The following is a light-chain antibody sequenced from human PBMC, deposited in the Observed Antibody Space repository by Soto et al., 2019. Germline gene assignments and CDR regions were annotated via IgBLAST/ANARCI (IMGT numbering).Light chain of an antibody. CDR3: QQYNVWPLT. V-gene: IGKV3-15*01. J-gene: IGKJ4*01. Sequence: PGERVTLSCRASQSVSSSYLTWYQQKPGQAPRLLIYGASTRATGIPARFSGSGSGTEFTLTISSLQSEDFAVYYCQQYNVWPLTFGGGTKVEFK. CDR2: GAS. CDR1: QSVSSSY.